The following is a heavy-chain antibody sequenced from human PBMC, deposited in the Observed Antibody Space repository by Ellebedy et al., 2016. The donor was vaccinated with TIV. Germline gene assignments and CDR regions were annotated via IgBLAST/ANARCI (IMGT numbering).Heavy chain of an antibody. CDR1: GYTFTSYY. CDR3: ARGRGASAGGYKWELLDAFDI. V-gene: IGHV1-46*01. CDR2: INPSGGST. Sequence: ASVKVSXXASGYTFTSYYMHWVRQAPGQGLEWMGIINPSGGSTSYAQKFQGRVTMTRDTSTSTVYMELSSLRSEDTAVYYCARGRGASAGGYKWELLDAFDIWGQGTMVTVSS. J-gene: IGHJ3*02. D-gene: IGHD1-26*01.